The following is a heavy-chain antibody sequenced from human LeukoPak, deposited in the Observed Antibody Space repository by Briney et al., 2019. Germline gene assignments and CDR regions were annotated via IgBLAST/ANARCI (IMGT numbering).Heavy chain of an antibody. J-gene: IGHJ6*02. Sequence: ASETLSLTCTVSGVSISSYYWSWIRQPPGKGLEWIGYIYYSGSTNYNPSLKSRVTISVDTSKNQFSLKLSSVTAADTAVYYCARDSQLGYYDFWSGSLPLSSYYYYGMDVWGQGTTVTVSS. D-gene: IGHD3-3*01. CDR1: GVSISSYY. V-gene: IGHV4-59*01. CDR3: ARDSQLGYYDFWSGSLPLSSYYYYGMDV. CDR2: IYYSGST.